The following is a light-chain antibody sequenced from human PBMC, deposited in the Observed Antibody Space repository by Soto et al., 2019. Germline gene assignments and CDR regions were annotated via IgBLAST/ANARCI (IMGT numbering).Light chain of an antibody. V-gene: IGKV1-8*01. CDR3: QHDYNYPWT. Sequence: AVLLTQSPSSFSASTGDRATITCRASQDIHNYLAWYQQVPGKAPKLLLYAASILQTGVPSRFSGSGSGTDFTLTIDGLQSEDFATYFCQHDYNYPWTFGQGTTLE. CDR1: QDIHNY. CDR2: AAS. J-gene: IGKJ1*01.